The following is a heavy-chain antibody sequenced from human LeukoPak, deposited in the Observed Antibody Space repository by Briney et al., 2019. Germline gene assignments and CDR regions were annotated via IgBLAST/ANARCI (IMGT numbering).Heavy chain of an antibody. Sequence: PGGSLRLSCAASGFSFSSYKMNWVRQAPGKGLEWVSSISSSSSYIYYADSVKGRFTISRDNAKKSLYLQMNSLRAEDTAVYYCAREGGGRSSIWTRFDFWGLGTLVTVSS. V-gene: IGHV3-21*01. D-gene: IGHD6-6*01. CDR1: GFSFSSYK. CDR3: AREGGGRSSIWTRFDF. J-gene: IGHJ4*02. CDR2: ISSSSSYI.